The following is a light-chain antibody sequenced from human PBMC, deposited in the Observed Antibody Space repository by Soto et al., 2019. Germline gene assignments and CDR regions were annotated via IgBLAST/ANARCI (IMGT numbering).Light chain of an antibody. J-gene: IGKJ3*01. V-gene: IGKV1-39*01. CDR2: GVS. CDR3: QQTFTSLFT. Sequence: DIQMTQSPSTLSASVGDRVTITCRASQTIGRYLSWYQQRPGTAPKLLIYGVSSLQAGVPSRFSGSGSGTDFTLTISSLQLEDFATYYCQQTFTSLFTFGPGTRVDVK. CDR1: QTIGRY.